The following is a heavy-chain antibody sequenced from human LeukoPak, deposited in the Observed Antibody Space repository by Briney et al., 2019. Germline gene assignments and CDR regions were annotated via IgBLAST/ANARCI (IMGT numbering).Heavy chain of an antibody. CDR3: ARDGEGGYDFWSAGLYYYYYMDV. Sequence: GGSLRLSCAVSGFTFSSYAMSWVRQAPGKGLEWVSAISGSGGSTYYADSVKGRFTISRDNAKNSLYLQMNSLRAEDTAVYYCARDGEGGYDFWSAGLYYYYYMDVWGKGTTVTVSS. V-gene: IGHV3-23*01. CDR1: GFTFSSYA. J-gene: IGHJ6*03. CDR2: ISGSGGST. D-gene: IGHD3-3*01.